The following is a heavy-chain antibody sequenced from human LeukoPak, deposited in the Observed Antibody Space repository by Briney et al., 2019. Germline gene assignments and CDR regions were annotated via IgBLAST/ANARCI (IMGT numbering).Heavy chain of an antibody. CDR3: ARVPKVSYSSSWYLDY. J-gene: IGHJ4*02. V-gene: IGHV3-21*01. D-gene: IGHD6-13*01. CDR2: ISSGSSYI. CDR1: GFTFSSYS. Sequence: GGSLRPSCAASGFTFSSYSMNWVRQAPGKGLEWVSSISSGSSYIYYADSVKGRFTISRDNAKNSLYLQMNSLRAEDTGVYYCARVPKVSYSSSWYLDYWGQGTLVTVSS.